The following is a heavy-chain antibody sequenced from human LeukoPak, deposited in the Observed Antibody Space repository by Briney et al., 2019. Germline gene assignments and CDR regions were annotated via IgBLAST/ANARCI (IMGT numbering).Heavy chain of an antibody. CDR1: GFTFSSYW. D-gene: IGHD4/OR15-4a*01. CDR2: INSDGSMT. Sequence: PGGSLRLSCAASGFTFSSYWMHWVRQAPGKGLVWVSRINSDGSMTNYADSVKGRITISRDNAKNTLYLQMNSLRAEDTAVYYCVRVPQLALFDYWGQGTLVTVSP. V-gene: IGHV3-74*01. J-gene: IGHJ4*02. CDR3: VRVPQLALFDY.